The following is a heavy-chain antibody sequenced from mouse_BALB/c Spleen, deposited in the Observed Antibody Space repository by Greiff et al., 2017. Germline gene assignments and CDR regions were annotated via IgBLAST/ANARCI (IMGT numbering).Heavy chain of an antibody. D-gene: IGHD4-1*01. J-gene: IGHJ4*01. V-gene: IGHV1S81*02. CDR2: INPSNGGT. CDR3: TRKSGAGYAMDY. Sequence: QVQLQQPGAELVKPGASVKLSCKASGYTFTSYYMYWVKQRPGQGLEWIGGINPSNGGTNFNEKFKSKATLTVDKSSSTAYMQLSSLTSEDSAVYYCTRKSGAGYAMDYWGQGTSVTVSS. CDR1: GYTFTSYY.